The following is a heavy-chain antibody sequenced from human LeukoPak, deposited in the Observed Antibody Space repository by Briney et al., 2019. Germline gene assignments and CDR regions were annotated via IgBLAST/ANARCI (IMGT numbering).Heavy chain of an antibody. CDR3: ARRGYSGYATYYFDY. Sequence: SETLSLTCTVSGGSISSYYWSWIRQPPGKGLEWIGSIYHSGSTYYNPSLKSRVTISVDTSKNQFSLKLSSVTAADTAVYYCARRGYSGYATYYFDYWGQGTLVTVSS. CDR2: IYHSGST. J-gene: IGHJ4*02. V-gene: IGHV4-59*08. CDR1: GGSISSYY. D-gene: IGHD5-12*01.